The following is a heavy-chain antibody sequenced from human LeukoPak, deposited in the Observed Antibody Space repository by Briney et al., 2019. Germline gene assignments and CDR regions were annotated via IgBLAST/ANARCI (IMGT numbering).Heavy chain of an antibody. Sequence: SETLSLTCTVSGTSIRSSDHYWSWIRQPPGKGLEWIWSNCYSRNTYYNPSLKSRVTISVDTSKSQFSLMLSSVTATDTAVYYCTRHSRVLTAILEYFQHWGQGTLVTVSS. J-gene: IGHJ1*01. V-gene: IGHV4-39*01. CDR1: GTSIRSSDHY. CDR3: TRHSRVLTAILEYFQH. D-gene: IGHD2-21*02. CDR2: NCYSRNT.